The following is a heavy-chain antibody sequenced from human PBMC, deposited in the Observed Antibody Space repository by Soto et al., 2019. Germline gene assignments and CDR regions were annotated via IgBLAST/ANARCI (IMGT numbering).Heavy chain of an antibody. Sequence: ETLSLTCPVSGGSISGYYWSWIRQPPGKGLEWIGYIYYTGSTNYNPSLKSRVTISVDTTKYHFSLKLSSVTAADTAIYYCARSITSGIYSSGWYAPFDIWGQGTMVTV. D-gene: IGHD6-19*01. CDR2: IYYTGST. CDR1: GGSISGYY. CDR3: ARSITSGIYSSGWYAPFDI. J-gene: IGHJ3*02. V-gene: IGHV4-59*01.